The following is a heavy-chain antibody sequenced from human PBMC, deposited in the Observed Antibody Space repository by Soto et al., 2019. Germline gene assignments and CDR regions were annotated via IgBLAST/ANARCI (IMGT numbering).Heavy chain of an antibody. CDR1: GFTFSSYA. J-gene: IGHJ5*02. V-gene: IGHV3-23*01. Sequence: EVQLLESGGGLVQPGGSLRLSCAASGFTFSSYAMSWVRRAPGKGLEWVSAISGSGGSTYYADSVKGRFTISRDNSKNTLYLQMNSLRAEDTAVYYCAKVDIVVVGTQWFDPWGQGTLVTVSS. D-gene: IGHD2-2*01. CDR3: AKVDIVVVGTQWFDP. CDR2: ISGSGGST.